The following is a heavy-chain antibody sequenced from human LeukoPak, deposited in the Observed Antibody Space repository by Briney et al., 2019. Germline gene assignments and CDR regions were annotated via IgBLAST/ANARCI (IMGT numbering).Heavy chain of an antibody. CDR1: GFTVSSNY. J-gene: IGHJ3*02. CDR3: ASEGVATIEAFDI. V-gene: IGHV3-53*01. Sequence: GGSLRLSCAASGFTVSSNYMSWVRQAPGKGLEWVSVIYSGGSTYYADSVKGRFTISRDNSKNTLYLQMNSLRAEDTAVYYCASEGVATIEAFDIWGQGTMVTVSS. CDR2: IYSGGST. D-gene: IGHD5-12*01.